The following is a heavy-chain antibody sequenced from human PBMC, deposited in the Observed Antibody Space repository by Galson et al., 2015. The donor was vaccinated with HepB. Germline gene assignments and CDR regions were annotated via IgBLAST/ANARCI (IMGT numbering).Heavy chain of an antibody. V-gene: IGHV7-4-1*02. CDR2: INTNTGNP. D-gene: IGHD3-22*01. CDR3: ARVGREEYYDSSGSYYVHYGMDV. J-gene: IGHJ6*02. CDR1: GYTFTSYA. Sequence: SVKVSCKASGYTFTSYAMSWVRQAPGQGLEWMGWINTNTGNPTYAQGFTGRFVFSLDTSVSTAYLQISSLKAEDTAVYYCARVGREEYYDSSGSYYVHYGMDVWGQGTTVTVSS.